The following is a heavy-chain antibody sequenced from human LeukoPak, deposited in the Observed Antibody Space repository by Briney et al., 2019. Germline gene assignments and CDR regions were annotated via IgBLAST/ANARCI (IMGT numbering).Heavy chain of an antibody. V-gene: IGHV4-34*01. Sequence: PSETLSLTCAVYGGSFSGYYWSWIRQPPGKGLEWIGEINHSGSTNYYPSLKSRVTISVDTSKNQFSLKLSSVTAADTAVYYCARGPVVVPATPYYYYAMDVWGQGTTVTVSS. J-gene: IGHJ6*02. CDR2: INHSGST. CDR1: GGSFSGYY. CDR3: ARGPVVVPATPYYYYAMDV. D-gene: IGHD2-15*01.